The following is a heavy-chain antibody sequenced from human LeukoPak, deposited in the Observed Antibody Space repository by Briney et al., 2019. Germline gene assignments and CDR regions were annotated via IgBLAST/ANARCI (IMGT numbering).Heavy chain of an antibody. V-gene: IGHV1-18*01. CDR1: GGTFSSYA. Sequence: ASVKVSCTASGGTFSSYAISWVRQAPGQGLEWMGWIGAYNGNTNYAQKLQGRVTMTTDTSTSTAYMELRSLRSDDTAVYYCARDRPLGEQWLPTVDYWGQGTLVTVSS. CDR3: ARDRPLGEQWLPTVDY. D-gene: IGHD6-19*01. CDR2: IGAYNGNT. J-gene: IGHJ4*02.